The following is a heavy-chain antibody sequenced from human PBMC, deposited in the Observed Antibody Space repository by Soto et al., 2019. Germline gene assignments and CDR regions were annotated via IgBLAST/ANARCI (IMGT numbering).Heavy chain of an antibody. CDR3: AKWTPIYPHFWSGYPPGFGMDV. CDR1: GFTFSSYG. D-gene: IGHD3-3*02. Sequence: QVQLVESGGGVVQPGRSLRLSCAASGFTFSSYGMHWVRQAPGKGLEWVAVISYDGSNKYYADSVKGRFTISRDNSKNTLYLQMNSLRAEDTGVYYFAKWTPIYPHFWSGYPPGFGMDVWGQGTTVTVSS. CDR2: ISYDGSNK. V-gene: IGHV3-30*18. J-gene: IGHJ6*02.